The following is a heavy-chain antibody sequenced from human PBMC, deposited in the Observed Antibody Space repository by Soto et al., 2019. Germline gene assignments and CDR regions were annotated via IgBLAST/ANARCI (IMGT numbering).Heavy chain of an antibody. D-gene: IGHD2-2*01. CDR2: IIPIFGIA. CDR3: AREDRDRETGLVPAAIDGMDV. CDR1: GGTSGRNS. J-gene: IGHJ6*02. V-gene: IGHV1-69*08. Sequence: QVQLVQSGAGVRKPGSSVKASCKVSGGTSGRNSITWLRRPPETGLGGIGRIIPIFGIASYAQKFQGRVTITADESTSTAYMELSSLRSDDTAVYYCAREDRDRETGLVPAAIDGMDVWGQGTTVTVSS.